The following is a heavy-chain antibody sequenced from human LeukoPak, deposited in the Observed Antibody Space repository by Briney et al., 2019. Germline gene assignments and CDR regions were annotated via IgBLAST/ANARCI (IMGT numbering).Heavy chain of an antibody. CDR1: GFTFSSYS. D-gene: IGHD3-9*01. V-gene: IGHV3-21*01. J-gene: IGHJ4*02. CDR2: ISSSSSYI. CDR3: ARDGYYDILTGYSRGYFDY. Sequence: GGSLRLSCAASGFTFSSYSMNWIRQAPGKGLEWVSSISSSSSYIYYADSVKGRFTISRDNAKNSLYLQMNSLRAEDTAVYYCARDGYYDILTGYSRGYFDYWGQGTLVTVSS.